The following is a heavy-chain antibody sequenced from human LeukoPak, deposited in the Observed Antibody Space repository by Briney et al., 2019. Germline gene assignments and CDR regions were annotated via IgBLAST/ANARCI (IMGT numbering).Heavy chain of an antibody. Sequence: ASVKVPCKASGYTFTSYGISWVRQAPGQGLEWMGWISAYNGNTNYAQKLQGRVTMTTDTSTSTAYMEVRSLRSDDTAVYYCARVATDYYGSGSYSGFDYWGQGTLVTVSS. CDR2: ISAYNGNT. J-gene: IGHJ4*02. D-gene: IGHD3-10*01. CDR3: ARVATDYYGSGSYSGFDY. V-gene: IGHV1-18*01. CDR1: GYTFTSYG.